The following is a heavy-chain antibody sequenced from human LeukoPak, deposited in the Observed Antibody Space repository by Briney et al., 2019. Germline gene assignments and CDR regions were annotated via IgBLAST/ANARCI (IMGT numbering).Heavy chain of an antibody. CDR1: GGSISSSSYY. V-gene: IGHV4-39*07. CDR3: ARGRQQPYWYSDL. D-gene: IGHD6-13*01. Sequence: SETLSLTCTVSGGSISSSSYYWGWIRQPPGKGLEWIGSIYYSGSTYYNPSLKSRVTISVDTSKNQFSLKLSSVTAADTAVYYCARGRQQPYWYSDLGGRGPWVTVP. J-gene: IGHJ2*01. CDR2: IYYSGST.